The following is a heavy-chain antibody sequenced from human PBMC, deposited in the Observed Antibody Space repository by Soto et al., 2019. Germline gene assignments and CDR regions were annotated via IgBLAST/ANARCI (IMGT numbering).Heavy chain of an antibody. CDR2: IYWDDDK. CDR1: GFSLITSVVG. CDR3: AHSMAPRIFDY. J-gene: IGHJ4*02. V-gene: IGHV2-5*02. Sequence: QITLKEAGPTLVKPTQTLTLTCSFSGFSLITSVVGVGWIRQPPGKALEWLALIYWDDDKGYSTSLKSRLTITKDTSKNQVVLTMTNMDPADTATYYCAHSMAPRIFDYWGQGTLVTVSS.